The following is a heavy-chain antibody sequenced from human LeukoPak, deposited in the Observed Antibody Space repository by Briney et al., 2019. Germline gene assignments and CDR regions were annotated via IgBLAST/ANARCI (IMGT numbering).Heavy chain of an antibody. CDR2: ISAYNGNT. D-gene: IGHD3-22*01. CDR3: ARGATYYYDSSGYYFDY. J-gene: IGHJ4*02. V-gene: IGHV1-18*01. CDR1: GYTFTSYG. Sequence: SVKVSCKASGYTFTSYGISWVRQAPGQGLEWMGWISAYNGNTNYAQKLQGRVTMTTDTSASTAYMELRSLRSDDTAVYYCARGATYYYDSSGYYFDYWGQGTLVTVSS.